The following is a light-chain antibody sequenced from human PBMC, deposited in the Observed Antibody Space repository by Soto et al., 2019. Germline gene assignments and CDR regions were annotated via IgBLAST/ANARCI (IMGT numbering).Light chain of an antibody. Sequence: EIVLTQSPVTLSLSPGERANLSCRASQSVSSSYLAWYQQKPGQAPRLLIYGASSRATGIPDRFSGSGSGTDFTLTISRLEPEDFAVYYCQQYSRSPPWTFGQGTKVEIK. J-gene: IGKJ1*01. V-gene: IGKV3-20*01. CDR2: GAS. CDR3: QQYSRSPPWT. CDR1: QSVSSSY.